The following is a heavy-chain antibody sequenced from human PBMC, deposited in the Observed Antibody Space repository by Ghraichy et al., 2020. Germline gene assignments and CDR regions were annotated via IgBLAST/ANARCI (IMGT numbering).Heavy chain of an antibody. Sequence: SETLSLTCTVSGGSISSSSYYWGWIRQPPGKGLEWIGSIYYSGSTYYNPSLKSRVTISVDTSKNQFSLKLSSVTAADTAVYYCARHRVYSSTRGRVYWGQGTLVTVSS. J-gene: IGHJ4*02. D-gene: IGHD6-19*01. CDR1: GGSISSSSYY. CDR2: IYYSGST. CDR3: ARHRVYSSTRGRVY. V-gene: IGHV4-39*01.